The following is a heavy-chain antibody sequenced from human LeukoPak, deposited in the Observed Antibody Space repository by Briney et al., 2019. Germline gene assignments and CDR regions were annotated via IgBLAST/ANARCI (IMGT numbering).Heavy chain of an antibody. CDR2: IKHDGSDK. CDR3: ARILPLRVPAAMGD. Sequence: GGSLRLSCAASGFTFSSYWMTWVRQAPGKGLEWVANIKHDGSDKYFVDSVKGRFTISRDNAKNSLHLQMNSLRAEDTAVYYCARILPLRVPAAMGDWGQGTLVTVSS. J-gene: IGHJ4*02. CDR1: GFTFSSYW. D-gene: IGHD2-2*01. V-gene: IGHV3-7*01.